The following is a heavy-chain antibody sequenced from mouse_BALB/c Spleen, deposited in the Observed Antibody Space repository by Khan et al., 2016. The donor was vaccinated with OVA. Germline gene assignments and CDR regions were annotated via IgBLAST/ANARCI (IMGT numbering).Heavy chain of an antibody. D-gene: IGHD2-2*01. CDR2: ISTGGHYT. V-gene: IGHV5-9-3*01. Sequence: EVELVESGGGVVNPGGSLKVSCSASGFTFSSFAMSWVRQTPEKRLEWVATISTGGHYTFYPDSVKGRFTISRDNARNTLDLQMSSLRSEDTAMYYCARRLVDYYGMDYWGQGTSVTVSS. J-gene: IGHJ4*01. CDR3: ARRLVDYYGMDY. CDR1: GFTFSSFA.